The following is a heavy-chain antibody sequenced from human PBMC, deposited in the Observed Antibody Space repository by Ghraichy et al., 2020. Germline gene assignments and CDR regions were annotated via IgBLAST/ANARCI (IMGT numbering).Heavy chain of an antibody. V-gene: IGHV4-59*08. CDR1: GGSISSYY. CDR3: VRHGGPTLPNLY. Sequence: SQTLSLTCTVSGGSISSYYWSWIRQPPGKGLEWIGYISYTGSTNYNPSLKSRVTISLDTSKNQFSLKLSSVTAADTAVYYCVRHGGPTLPNLYWGQGTLVTVSS. CDR2: ISYTGST. D-gene: IGHD1-14*01. J-gene: IGHJ4*02.